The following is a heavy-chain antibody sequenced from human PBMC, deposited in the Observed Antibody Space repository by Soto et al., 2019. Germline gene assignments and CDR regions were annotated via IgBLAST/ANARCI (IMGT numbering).Heavy chain of an antibody. V-gene: IGHV3-33*01. J-gene: IGHJ6*02. D-gene: IGHD6-25*01. CDR1: GFTFSSYG. CDR3: ARSYSTGGYYYGMDV. Sequence: QVQLVESGGGVVQPGRSLRLSCAASGFTFSSYGMHWVRQAPGKGLEWVAVIWYDGSNKYYADSVKGRFTISRDNSKNTLYLQMNSLRAEDTAVYYRARSYSTGGYYYGMDVWGQGTTVTVSS. CDR2: IWYDGSNK.